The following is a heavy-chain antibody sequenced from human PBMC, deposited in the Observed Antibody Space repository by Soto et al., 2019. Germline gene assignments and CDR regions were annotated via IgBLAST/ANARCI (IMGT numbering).Heavy chain of an antibody. V-gene: IGHV4-34*01. J-gene: IGHJ6*02. CDR3: ARSPLLPYCSSTSCYYYYYGMDV. CDR2: INHSGST. CDR1: GGSFSGYY. D-gene: IGHD2-2*01. Sequence: ETLSLTCAVYGGSFSGYYWSWIRQPPGKGLEWIGEINHSGSTNYNPSLKSRVTISVDTSKNQFSLKLSSVTAADTAVYYCARSPLLPYCSSTSCYYYYYGMDVWGQGTTVTVSS.